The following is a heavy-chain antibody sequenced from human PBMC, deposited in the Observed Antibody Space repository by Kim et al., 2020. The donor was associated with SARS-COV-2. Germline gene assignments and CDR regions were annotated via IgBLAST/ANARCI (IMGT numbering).Heavy chain of an antibody. CDR2: IYHSGST. CDR3: ARVASSGWISGWFDP. J-gene: IGHJ5*02. Sequence: SETLSLTCAVSGGSISSSNWWSWVRQPPGKGLEWIGEIYHSGSTNYNPSLKSRVTISVDKSKNQFSLKLSSVTAADTAVYYCARVASSGWISGWFDPWGQGTLVTVSS. V-gene: IGHV4-4*02. CDR1: GGSISSSNW. D-gene: IGHD6-19*01.